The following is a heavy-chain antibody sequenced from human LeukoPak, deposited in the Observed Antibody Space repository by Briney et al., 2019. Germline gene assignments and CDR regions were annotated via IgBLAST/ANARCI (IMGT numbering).Heavy chain of an antibody. D-gene: IGHD3-9*01. J-gene: IGHJ4*02. Sequence: SETLSLTCTVSGGSISSYYWSWIRQPAGKGLEWIGRIYTSGSNNYNPSLKSRVTMSVDTSKNQFSLKLSSVTAADTAVYYCARGAIDHHILSGYSYYFDYSGQGALFTVSS. V-gene: IGHV4-4*07. CDR2: IYTSGSN. CDR3: ARGAIDHHILSGYSYYFDY. CDR1: GGSISSYY.